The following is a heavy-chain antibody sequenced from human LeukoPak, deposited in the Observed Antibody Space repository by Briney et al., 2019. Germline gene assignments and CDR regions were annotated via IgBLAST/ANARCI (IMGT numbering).Heavy chain of an antibody. V-gene: IGHV4-4*08. Sequence: PSETLSLTCTVSGGSISSYYWSWIRQPPGKGLEWIGRIYTTGSTYYNPSLKSRVTISVDTSKNQFSLKLSSVTAADTAVYYCARVGGSYFPPYYYYYMDVWGKGTTVTISS. CDR3: ARVGGSYFPPYYYYYMDV. CDR1: GGSISSYY. D-gene: IGHD1-26*01. CDR2: IYTTGST. J-gene: IGHJ6*03.